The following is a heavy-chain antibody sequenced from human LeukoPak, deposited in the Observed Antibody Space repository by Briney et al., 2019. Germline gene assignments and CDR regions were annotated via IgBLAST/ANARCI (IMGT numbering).Heavy chain of an antibody. CDR2: ISSSSNYT. CDR1: GFTFSDYY. CDR3: ARQGNNWFDP. J-gene: IGHJ5*02. Sequence: GGSLRLSCAASGFTFSDYYMSWIRQAPEKGLEWVSYISSSSNYTNYADSVKGRFTISRDNAKNSLYLQMNGLTAEDTAVYYCARQGNNWFDPWGQGTLVTVSS. V-gene: IGHV3-11*06.